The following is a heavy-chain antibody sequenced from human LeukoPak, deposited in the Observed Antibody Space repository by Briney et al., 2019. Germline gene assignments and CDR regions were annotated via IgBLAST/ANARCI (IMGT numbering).Heavy chain of an antibody. CDR1: GFTFSSYS. J-gene: IGHJ4*02. Sequence: KSGGSLRLSCAASGFTFSSYSMTWVRQAPGKGLEWVSSITRSSNYIYYADSVKGRFTVSRDNAKNSLHLQINSLRAEDTAVYYCARGVGGSGSYYNVGVTDYFDYWGQGTLVTVSS. CDR2: ITRSSNYI. CDR3: ARGVGGSGSYYNVGVTDYFDY. V-gene: IGHV3-21*01. D-gene: IGHD3-10*01.